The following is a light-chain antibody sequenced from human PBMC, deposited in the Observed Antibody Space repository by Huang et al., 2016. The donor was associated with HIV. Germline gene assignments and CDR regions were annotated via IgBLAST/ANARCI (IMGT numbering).Light chain of an antibody. CDR1: QSVLYSSNNKNY. Sequence: DIVMTQSPDSLAVSLGERATINCKSSQSVLYSSNNKNYLVWYQQKPGQPPKLLIYCASTRESGVPDRFSGSGSGTDFTLTISSRQAEDVAVYYCQQYYSAPLTFGGGTKVEIK. V-gene: IGKV4-1*01. CDR3: QQYYSAPLT. CDR2: CAS. J-gene: IGKJ4*01.